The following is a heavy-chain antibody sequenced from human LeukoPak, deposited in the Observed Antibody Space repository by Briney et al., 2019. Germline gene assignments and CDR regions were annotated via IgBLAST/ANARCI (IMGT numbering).Heavy chain of an antibody. CDR2: VIPIFGTA. V-gene: IGHV1-69*05. D-gene: IGHD4-23*01. CDR1: GYTFTGYY. J-gene: IGHJ4*02. Sequence: ASVKVSCKASGYTFTGYYMHWVRQAPGQGLEWMGGVIPIFGTANYAQKFQGRVTITTDESTSTAYMELSSLRSEDTAVYYCARAGTDYGGNSDWGQGTLVTVSS. CDR3: ARAGTDYGGNSD.